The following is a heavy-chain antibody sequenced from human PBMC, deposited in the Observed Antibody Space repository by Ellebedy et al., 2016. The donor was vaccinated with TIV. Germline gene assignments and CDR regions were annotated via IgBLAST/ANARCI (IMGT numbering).Heavy chain of an antibody. Sequence: AASVKVSCKASGYTFTSYGISWVRQAPGQRLEWIGRINPDNDYTRYSQKFQGRVNMTRDTSASTGHMELSSLRFEDTAVYYCARVSGWSPGDGFDFWGQGTMISVSS. J-gene: IGHJ3*01. CDR1: GYTFTSYG. CDR2: INPDNDYT. CDR3: ARVSGWSPGDGFDF. D-gene: IGHD6-19*01. V-gene: IGHV1-3*01.